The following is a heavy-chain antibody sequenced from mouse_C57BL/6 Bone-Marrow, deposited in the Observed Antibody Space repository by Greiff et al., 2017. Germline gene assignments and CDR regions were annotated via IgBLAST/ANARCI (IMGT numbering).Heavy chain of an antibody. D-gene: IGHD2-5*01. V-gene: IGHV5-4*01. CDR2: ISDGGSYT. J-gene: IGHJ3*01. CDR3: ARDDDYSNPWFAY. CDR1: GFTFSSYA. Sequence: EVQLVESGGGLVKPGGSLKLSCAASGFTFSSYAMSWVRQTPEKRLEWVATISDGGSYTYYPDNVKGRFTISRENAKNNLYLQMSHLKSEDTAMYYCARDDDYSNPWFAYWGQGTLVTVSA.